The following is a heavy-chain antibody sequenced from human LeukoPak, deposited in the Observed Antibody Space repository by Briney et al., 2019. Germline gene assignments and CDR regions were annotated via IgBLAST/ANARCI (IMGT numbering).Heavy chain of an antibody. Sequence: ASVKVYCKASAFSLTKYGISCVRQAPGQGPEWMGCISGYNGNRDYAQKFQGRVTMTTDRATSTAYMELRDLKSDDTAIYSCGRDYSYGTPAPYNFGLDVWGQGTTVTVSS. CDR3: GRDYSYGTPAPYNFGLDV. D-gene: IGHD1-1*01. CDR1: AFSLTKYG. CDR2: ISGYNGNR. J-gene: IGHJ6*02. V-gene: IGHV1-18*04.